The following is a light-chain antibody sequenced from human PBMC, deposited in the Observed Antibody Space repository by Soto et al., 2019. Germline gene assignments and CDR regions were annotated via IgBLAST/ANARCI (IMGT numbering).Light chain of an antibody. Sequence: DVVMTQSPLSLPVTLGQPASISCRSSQSLVHSDGNTYLNWFQQRPGQSPRRLIYKVSNRDSGGPDRFSGSESGTNFTLKISRVEAEDVGVYYCMQGTHWPPYTFGQGTKLEIK. J-gene: IGKJ2*01. V-gene: IGKV2-30*02. CDR2: KVS. CDR1: QSLVHSDGNTY. CDR3: MQGTHWPPYT.